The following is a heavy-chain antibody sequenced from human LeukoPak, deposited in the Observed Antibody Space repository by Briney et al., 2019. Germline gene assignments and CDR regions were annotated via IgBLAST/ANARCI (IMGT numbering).Heavy chain of an antibody. D-gene: IGHD2-2*01. V-gene: IGHV3-7*01. CDR1: GFTFSSYW. Sequence: GGSLRLSCAASGFTFSSYWMSWVRQAPGKGLEWVANIKQDGSEKYYVDSVKGRFTISRDNAKNSLYLQINSLRAEDTAVYYCARDSEGYYCSSTSCYDYYYYYYMDVWGKGTTVAVSS. J-gene: IGHJ6*03. CDR2: IKQDGSEK. CDR3: ARDSEGYYCSSTSCYDYYYYYYMDV.